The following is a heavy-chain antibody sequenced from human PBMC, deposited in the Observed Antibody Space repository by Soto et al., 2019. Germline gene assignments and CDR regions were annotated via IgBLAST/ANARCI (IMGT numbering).Heavy chain of an antibody. Sequence: PSETLSLTCTVSGGSISSYYWSWIRQPPGKGLEWIGEIKDGGYTNYSPSLKSRATISSDTSNNQFSLRLNSVTAADTGLYYCARGKEGVVATHWEQGALVTVSS. V-gene: IGHV4-34*01. CDR2: IKDGGYT. CDR3: ARGKEGVVATH. CDR1: GGSISSYY. J-gene: IGHJ4*02. D-gene: IGHD5-12*01.